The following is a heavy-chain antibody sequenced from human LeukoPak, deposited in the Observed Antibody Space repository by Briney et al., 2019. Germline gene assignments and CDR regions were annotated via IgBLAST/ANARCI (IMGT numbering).Heavy chain of an antibody. D-gene: IGHD2-15*01. Sequence: ASVKVSCKASGYTFTGYYMHWVRQAPGQGLEWMGWINPNSGGTNYAQKFQGRVTMTRDTSISTAYMELSRLRSDDTAVYYCARERGSFGRRGSLGYWGQGTLVTVSS. CDR2: INPNSGGT. V-gene: IGHV1-2*02. CDR1: GYTFTGYY. CDR3: ARERGSFGRRGSLGY. J-gene: IGHJ4*02.